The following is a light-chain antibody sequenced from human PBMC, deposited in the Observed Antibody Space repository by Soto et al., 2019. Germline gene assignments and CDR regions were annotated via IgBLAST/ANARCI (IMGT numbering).Light chain of an antibody. CDR3: QQYTYSPEWT. CDR1: QSVSSTY. V-gene: IGKV3-20*01. CDR2: GAS. Sequence: EIVLTQSPGTLSLSPGERATLSCRASQSVSSTYSAWYQQKPGQAPRLLIYGASSRAAGIPDRFSGSGSGTDFTLTISRLEPEDFSLYYCQQYTYSPEWTFGQETKVEIK. J-gene: IGKJ1*01.